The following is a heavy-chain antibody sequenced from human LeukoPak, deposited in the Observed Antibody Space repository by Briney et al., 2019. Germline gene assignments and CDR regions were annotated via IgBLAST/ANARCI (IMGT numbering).Heavy chain of an antibody. CDR3: ARIYYGSGSPDGY. V-gene: IGHV1-46*01. J-gene: IGHJ4*02. CDR2: INPHGGST. D-gene: IGHD3-10*01. CDR1: GYTFTSYY. Sequence: ASVKVSCKTSGYTFTSYYIHWVRQAPGQGLEWMGIINPHGGSTTYAQKFQGRITMTRDTSRSTVYMELSSLTSEDTAVYYCARIYYGSGSPDGYWGQGTLVTVSS.